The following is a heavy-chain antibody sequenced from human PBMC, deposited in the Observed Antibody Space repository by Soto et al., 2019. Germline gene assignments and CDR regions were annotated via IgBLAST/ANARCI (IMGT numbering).Heavy chain of an antibody. CDR3: ARQAGVVVPAANFWGRYYYYMDV. D-gene: IGHD2-2*01. V-gene: IGHV4-59*08. Sequence: SETLSLTCTVSGGSISSYYWSWIRQPPGKGLEWIGYIYYSGSTNYNPSLKSRVTISVDTSKNQFSLKLSSVTAADTAVYYCARQAGVVVPAANFWGRYYYYMDVWGKGTTVTVSS. CDR2: IYYSGST. CDR1: GGSISSYY. J-gene: IGHJ6*03.